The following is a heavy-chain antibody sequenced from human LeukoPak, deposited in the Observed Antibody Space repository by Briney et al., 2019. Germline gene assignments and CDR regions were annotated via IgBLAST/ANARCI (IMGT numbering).Heavy chain of an antibody. CDR3: ARSSGWWSLDY. CDR1: GFTFSAAS. D-gene: IGHD6-19*01. Sequence: GGSLRLSCAASGFTFSAASLHWVRQAPGRGLEWVSAFDTGFGTYYPDSLRGRFTISRDNSKNTLFLQMNSLRAEDTAVYYCARSSGWWSLDYWGQGTLVTVSS. CDR2: FDTGFGT. V-gene: IGHV3-23*01. J-gene: IGHJ4*02.